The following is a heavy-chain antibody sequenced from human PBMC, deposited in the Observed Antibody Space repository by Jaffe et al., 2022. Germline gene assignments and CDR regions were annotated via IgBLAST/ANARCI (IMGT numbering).Heavy chain of an antibody. CDR1: GYSISSGYY. D-gene: IGHD3-22*01. V-gene: IGHV4-38-2*01. J-gene: IGHJ6*03. CDR3: ARALSTEYDSSGYYYWNYYYYYMDV. CDR2: IYHSGST. Sequence: QVQLQESGPGLVKPSETLSLTCAVSGYSISSGYYWGWIRQPPGKGLEWIGSIYHSGSTYYNPSLKSRVTISVDTSKNQFSLKLSSVTAADTAVYYCARALSTEYDSSGYYYWNYYYYYMDVWGKGTTVTVSS.